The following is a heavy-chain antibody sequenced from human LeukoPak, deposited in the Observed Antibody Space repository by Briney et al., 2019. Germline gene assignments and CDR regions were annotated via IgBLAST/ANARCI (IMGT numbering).Heavy chain of an antibody. CDR3: ARVQWELRGVGSYFEY. CDR2: IKQDGSEK. D-gene: IGHD1-26*01. V-gene: IGHV3-7*01. J-gene: IGHJ4*02. CDR1: GFTFSIYW. Sequence: PGASLRLSCVVSGFTFSIYWMSWVRQAPGKGLEWVANIKQDGSEKYYADSVKGRLTMSRDNAKNSLYLQMNSLRAEDTAVYYCARVQWELRGVGSYFEYWGQGALVTVSS.